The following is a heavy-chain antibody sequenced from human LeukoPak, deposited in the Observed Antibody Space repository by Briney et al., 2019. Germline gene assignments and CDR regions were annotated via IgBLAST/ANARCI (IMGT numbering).Heavy chain of an antibody. CDR1: GGSISSSSYY. V-gene: IGHV4-61*02. Sequence: PSETLSLTCTVSGGSISSSSYYWSWIRQPAGKGLEWIGRIYTSGSTNYNPSLKSRVTMSVDTSKNQFSLKLSSVTAADTAVYYCAREPTPPKDYYDSSGYEGYYYYYYMDVWGKGTTVTISS. CDR3: AREPTPPKDYYDSSGYEGYYYYYYMDV. D-gene: IGHD3-22*01. J-gene: IGHJ6*03. CDR2: IYTSGST.